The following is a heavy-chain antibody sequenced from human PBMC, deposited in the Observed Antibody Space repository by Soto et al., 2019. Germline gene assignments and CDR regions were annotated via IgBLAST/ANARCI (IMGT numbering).Heavy chain of an antibody. CDR3: TRVRLEPYYYYYYMDV. V-gene: IGHV3-49*03. D-gene: IGHD1-1*01. CDR1: GFTFGDYA. J-gene: IGHJ6*03. CDR2: IRSKAYGGTT. Sequence: PGGSLRLSCTASGFTFGDYAMSWFRQAPGKGLEWVGFIRSKAYGGTTEYAASVKGRFTISRDDSKSIAYLQMNSLKTEDTAVYYCTRVRLEPYYYYYYMDVWGKGTTVTVSS.